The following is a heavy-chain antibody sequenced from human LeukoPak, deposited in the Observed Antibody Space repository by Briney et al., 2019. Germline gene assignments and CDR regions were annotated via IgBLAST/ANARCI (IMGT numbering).Heavy chain of an antibody. CDR3: AKDPRGYYDSSGYYSFDY. J-gene: IGHJ4*02. CDR2: ISGSGGST. D-gene: IGHD3-22*01. Sequence: GSLRLSCAASGFTFSSYAMSWVRQAPGKGLEWVSAISGSGGSTYYADSVKGRFTISRDNSKNTLYLQMNSLRAEDTAVYYCAKDPRGYYDSSGYYSFDYWGQGTLVTVSS. CDR1: GFTFSSYA. V-gene: IGHV3-23*01.